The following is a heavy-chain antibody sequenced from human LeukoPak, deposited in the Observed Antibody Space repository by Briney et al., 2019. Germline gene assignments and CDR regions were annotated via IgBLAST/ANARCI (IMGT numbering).Heavy chain of an antibody. CDR3: AYCSSTSCRNWFDP. CDR1: CYTFTNYG. J-gene: IGHJ5*02. D-gene: IGHD2-2*01. CDR2: ISAYNGNT. Sequence: VASVKVSCKASCYTFTNYGISWVRQAPGQGLEWMGWISAYNGNTNYAQKLQGRVTMTTDTSTSTAYMELRSLRSDDTAVYYCAYCSSTSCRNWFDPWGQGTLVTVSS. V-gene: IGHV1-18*01.